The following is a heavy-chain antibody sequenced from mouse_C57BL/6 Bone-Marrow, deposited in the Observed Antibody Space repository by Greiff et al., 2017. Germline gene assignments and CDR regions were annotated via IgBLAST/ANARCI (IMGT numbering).Heavy chain of an antibody. CDR3: ARSYDYDDYAMDY. D-gene: IGHD2-4*01. CDR1: GYTFTNYW. Sequence: QVQLQQSGAELVKPGASVKLSCKASGYTFTNYWMHWVKQRPGQGLEWIGMIHPNGGSPDYNEKFKSEATLSADKSSRTAYMELSSLTSEDSAVYYCARSYDYDDYAMDYGGRGNAITVSS. V-gene: IGHV1-64*01. CDR2: IHPNGGSP. J-gene: IGHJ4*01.